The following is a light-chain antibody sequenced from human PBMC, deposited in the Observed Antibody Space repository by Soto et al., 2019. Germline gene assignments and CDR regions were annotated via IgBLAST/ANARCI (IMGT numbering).Light chain of an antibody. Sequence: DIQMTQSPSSLSASVGDRVTITCQASQDISNYLNWYQQKPGKAPKLLIYDASNLETGVPSRFSGSGSGTDFTFTSSSLQPEDIATYYCQQYDNLPLTFGGGTNVEIK. CDR2: DAS. CDR3: QQYDNLPLT. V-gene: IGKV1-33*01. J-gene: IGKJ4*01. CDR1: QDISNY.